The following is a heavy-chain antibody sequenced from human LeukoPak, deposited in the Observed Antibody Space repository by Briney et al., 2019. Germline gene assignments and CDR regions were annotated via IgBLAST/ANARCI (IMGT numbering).Heavy chain of an antibody. CDR3: ARAPEDTAVSPCEY. CDR1: GFTFSSYW. V-gene: IGHV3-7*04. Sequence: GGSLRLSCAASGFTFSSYWMSWVRQAPGKGLEWVANIKEDGSEKYYVGSVDGRFTISRDNAKKSLYLQMSNLRAEDTAVYYCARAPEDTAVSPCEYWGQGTLVTVSS. CDR2: IKEDGSEK. J-gene: IGHJ4*02. D-gene: IGHD5-18*01.